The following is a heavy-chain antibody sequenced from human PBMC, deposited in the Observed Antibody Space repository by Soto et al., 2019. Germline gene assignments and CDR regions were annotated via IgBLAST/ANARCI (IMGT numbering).Heavy chain of an antibody. CDR3: AHTYYYDSSGYYLYYFDY. CDR1: GFSLSTSGVG. Sequence: QITLKESGPTLVKPTQTLTLTCTFSGFSLSTSGVGVGWIRQPPGKALEWLALIHWDDDKRYSPSLKSRLTITKDTSKNQVVLTMTNMDPVDTATYYCAHTYYYDSSGYYLYYFDYWGQGTLVTVSS. J-gene: IGHJ4*02. V-gene: IGHV2-5*02. CDR2: IHWDDDK. D-gene: IGHD3-22*01.